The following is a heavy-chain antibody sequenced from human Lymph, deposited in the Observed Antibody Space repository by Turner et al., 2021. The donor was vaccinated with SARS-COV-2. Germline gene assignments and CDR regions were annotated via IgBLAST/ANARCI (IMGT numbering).Heavy chain of an antibody. CDR1: GGTFSSSA. D-gene: IGHD6-13*01. J-gene: IGHJ6*02. CDR2: IIPLLAIA. CDR3: ARIAAPGMGGGVHYYYYAMDV. Sequence: QVQLVQSGAEVKKPGSSVKVSCKASGGTFSSSAISWVRQAPGQGLEWMGGIIPLLAIANYAQKFQCRVTITADKSTSTAYIELSSLRSEDTAGYCLARIAAPGMGGGVHYYYYAMDVWGQGTTVTVSS. V-gene: IGHV1-69*10.